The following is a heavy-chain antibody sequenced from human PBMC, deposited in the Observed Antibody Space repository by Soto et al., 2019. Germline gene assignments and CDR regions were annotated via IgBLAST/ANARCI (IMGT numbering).Heavy chain of an antibody. CDR3: ARWSSSSGDNWFDP. J-gene: IGHJ5*02. Sequence: GASVKVSCKASCYTFTSYGISWGRQAPGQGLEWMGWISAYNGNTNYAQKLQGRVTMTTDTSTSTAYMELRSLRSDDTAVYYCARWSSSSGDNWFDPWGQGTLVTVSS. D-gene: IGHD6-6*01. CDR1: CYTFTSYG. V-gene: IGHV1-18*01. CDR2: ISAYNGNT.